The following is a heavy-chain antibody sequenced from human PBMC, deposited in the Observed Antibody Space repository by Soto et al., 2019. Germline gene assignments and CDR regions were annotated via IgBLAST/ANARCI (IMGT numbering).Heavy chain of an antibody. CDR1: GFTFSGYY. CDR2: ISSSSSYT. V-gene: IGHV3-11*06. J-gene: IGHJ3*02. D-gene: IGHD2-15*01. Sequence: GGALRLSCAAPGFTFSGYYMSWVRPAPGEGLEGFSYISSSSSYTNYADSVKGRFTISRDNAKNSLYLQMNSLRAEDTAVYYCARGVYCSGGSCSRSFGAFDIWGQGTMVTVSS. CDR3: ARGVYCSGGSCSRSFGAFDI.